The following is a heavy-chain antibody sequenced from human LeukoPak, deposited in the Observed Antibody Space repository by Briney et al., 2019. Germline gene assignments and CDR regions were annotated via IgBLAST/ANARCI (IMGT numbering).Heavy chain of an antibody. CDR1: GFTFSSYA. D-gene: IGHD1-1*01. J-gene: IGHJ4*02. CDR2: INNNGGST. Sequence: GGSLRLSCAASGFTFSSYAMSWVRQAPGKGLEWVSVINNNGGSTYYADSVKGRFTISRDNPKNTLYLQMNSLRAEDTAVYYCAQNWNLDYWGQGTLITVSS. V-gene: IGHV3-23*01. CDR3: AQNWNLDY.